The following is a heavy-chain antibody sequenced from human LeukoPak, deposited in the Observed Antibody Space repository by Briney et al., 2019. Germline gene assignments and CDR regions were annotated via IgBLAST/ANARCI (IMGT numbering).Heavy chain of an antibody. CDR1: GFTVSSNY. V-gene: IGHV3-53*01. CDR3: AREGYSSSWYFDY. CDR2: IYSGGST. D-gene: IGHD6-13*01. J-gene: IGHJ4*02. Sequence: GGSLRLSCAASGFTVSSNYMSWVRQAPGKGLEWVLVIYSGGSTYYADSVKGRFTISRDNSKNTLYLQMNSLRAEDTAVYYCAREGYSSSWYFDYWGQGTLVTVSS.